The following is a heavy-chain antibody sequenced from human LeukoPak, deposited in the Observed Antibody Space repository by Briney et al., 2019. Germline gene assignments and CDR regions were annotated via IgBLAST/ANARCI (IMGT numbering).Heavy chain of an antibody. CDR2: IKQDGSEK. V-gene: IGHV3-7*01. D-gene: IGHD3-22*01. CDR3: ARLTYYYDSRTFDY. CDR1: GFTFSSYW. Sequence: GGSLRLSCAASGFTFSSYWMSWVRQAPGKGLEWVANIKQDGSEKDYVDSVKGRFTISRDNAKNSLYLQMNSLRAEDTAVYYCARLTYYYDSRTFDYWGQGTLVTVSS. J-gene: IGHJ4*02.